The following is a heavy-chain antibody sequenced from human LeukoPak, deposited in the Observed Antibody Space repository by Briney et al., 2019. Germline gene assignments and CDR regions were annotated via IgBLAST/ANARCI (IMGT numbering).Heavy chain of an antibody. CDR1: GGSISSSTSS. CDR3: ARNRWGTGASFDS. CDR2: IYYSGST. V-gene: IGHV4-61*05. J-gene: IGHJ4*02. D-gene: IGHD4-23*01. Sequence: SETLSLTCSVSGGSISSSTSSWGWIRQSPGKGLEWIGDIYYSGSTNYNPSLKSRVTLLVDMSKNQFSLKVRSVTAVDTAMYYCARNRWGTGASFDSWGQGTLVTVSS.